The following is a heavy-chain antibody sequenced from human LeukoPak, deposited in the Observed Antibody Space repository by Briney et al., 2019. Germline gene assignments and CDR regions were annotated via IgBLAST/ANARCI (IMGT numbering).Heavy chain of an antibody. V-gene: IGHV3-7*01. J-gene: IGHJ6*03. Sequence: GGSLRLSCAASGFTFSNAWMSWVRQAPGKGLEWVANIKQDGSEKYYVDSVKGRFTISRDNAKNSLYLQMNSLRAEDTAVYYCARVRSGYTRDYYYYYMDVWGKGTTVTISS. CDR3: ARVRSGYTRDYYYYYMDV. CDR2: IKQDGSEK. D-gene: IGHD3-22*01. CDR1: GFTFSNAW.